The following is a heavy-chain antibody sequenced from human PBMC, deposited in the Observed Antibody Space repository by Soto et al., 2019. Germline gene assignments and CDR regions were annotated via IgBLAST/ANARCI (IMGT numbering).Heavy chain of an antibody. CDR1: GGSFSGYY. CDR3: AREGTTVTLGFDY. V-gene: IGHV4-34*01. Sequence: SETLSLTCAVYGGSFSGYYWSWIRQPPGKGLEWIGEINHSGSTNYNPSLKSRVTISVDTSKNQFSLKLSSVTAADTAVYYCAREGTTVTLGFDYWGQGTLVTVSS. J-gene: IGHJ4*02. CDR2: INHSGST. D-gene: IGHD4-17*01.